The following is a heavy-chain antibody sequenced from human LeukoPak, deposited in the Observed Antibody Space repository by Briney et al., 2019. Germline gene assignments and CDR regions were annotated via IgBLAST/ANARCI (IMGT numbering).Heavy chain of an antibody. V-gene: IGHV1-18*01. J-gene: IGHJ4*02. Sequence: ASVTVSCKASGYTFTSYGISWVRQAPGQGLEWMGWISAYNGNTNYAQKLQGRVTMTTDTSTSTAYMELRSLRSDDTAVYYCARGPDSSSWFVNAPEFDYWGQGTLVTVSS. CDR1: GYTFTSYG. CDR3: ARGPDSSSWFVNAPEFDY. CDR2: ISAYNGNT. D-gene: IGHD6-13*01.